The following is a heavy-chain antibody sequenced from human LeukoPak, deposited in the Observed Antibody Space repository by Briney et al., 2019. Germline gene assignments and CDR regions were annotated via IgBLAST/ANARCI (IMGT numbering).Heavy chain of an antibody. J-gene: IGHJ4*02. Sequence: QTGGSLRLSCAASGFTFSSYAMSWVRQAPGKGLGWVSAISGSGGSTYYADSVKGRFTISRDNSKNTLYLQTNSLRAEDTAVYYCANFLVGWAFDYWGQGTLVTVSS. CDR1: GFTFSSYA. CDR2: ISGSGGST. D-gene: IGHD2-2*01. CDR3: ANFLVGWAFDY. V-gene: IGHV3-23*01.